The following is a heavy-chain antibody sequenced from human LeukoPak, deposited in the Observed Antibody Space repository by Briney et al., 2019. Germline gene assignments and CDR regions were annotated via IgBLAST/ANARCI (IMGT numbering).Heavy chain of an antibody. D-gene: IGHD3-16*01. Sequence: SQTLSLTCAVSGGSISSGGYSWSWIRQPPGKGLEWIGYIYYSGSTYYNPSLKSRVTISVDTSKNQFSLKLSSVTAADTAVYYCARDQGASVYYYGMDVWGQGTTVTVSS. J-gene: IGHJ6*02. CDR2: IYYSGST. V-gene: IGHV4-31*11. CDR3: ARDQGASVYYYGMDV. CDR1: GGSISSGGYS.